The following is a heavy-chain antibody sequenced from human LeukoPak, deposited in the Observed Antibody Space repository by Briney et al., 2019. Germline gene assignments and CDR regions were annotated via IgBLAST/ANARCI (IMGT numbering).Heavy chain of an antibody. CDR3: ARLYGSGSYYSYYYMDV. D-gene: IGHD3-10*01. V-gene: IGHV4-34*01. Sequence: SETLSLTCAVYGGSFSNYYWSWIRQPSGKGLEWIGEINHSGSTNYNPSLKSRVTISVDTSKNQFSLKLSSVTAADTAVYYCARLYGSGSYYSYYYMDVWGKGTTVTISS. CDR1: GGSFSNYY. CDR2: INHSGST. J-gene: IGHJ6*03.